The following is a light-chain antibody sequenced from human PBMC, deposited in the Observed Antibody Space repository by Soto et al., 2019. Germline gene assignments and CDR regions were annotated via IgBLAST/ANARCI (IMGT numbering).Light chain of an antibody. CDR3: QQDGSSPPKT. V-gene: IGKV3-15*01. CDR2: GAS. CDR1: QSVSSN. J-gene: IGKJ1*01. Sequence: EAVMKLSPATLSVSPGERATLSCRASQSVSSNLAWYQQKPGQAPRLLIYGASTRATGIPARFRGSGSRADFTLSICRLEPEDFAVYYCQQDGSSPPKTFGQGAKVDI.